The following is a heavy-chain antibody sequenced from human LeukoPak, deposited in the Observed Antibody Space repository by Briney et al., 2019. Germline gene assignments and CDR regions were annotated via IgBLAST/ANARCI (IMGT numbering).Heavy chain of an antibody. CDR2: ISAYNGDM. J-gene: IGHJ6*02. D-gene: IGHD3-16*02. CDR1: GYTSTNSG. CDR3: VRDYGYTMDV. V-gene: IGHV1-18*01. Sequence: ASVKVSCKASGYTSTNSGISWVRQAPGQGLELVGWISAYNGDMNYAERREVRVTVDTDTSTSTAYMEMRSLRSDDTAVYYCVRDYGYTMDVWGQGTTVTVSS.